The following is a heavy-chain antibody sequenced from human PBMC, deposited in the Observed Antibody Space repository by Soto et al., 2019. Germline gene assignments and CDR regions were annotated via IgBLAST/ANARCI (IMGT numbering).Heavy chain of an antibody. J-gene: IGHJ6*02. V-gene: IGHV3-33*01. CDR3: ARGTCSSSSCYSHTYYYYGMDV. Sequence: PXGSLRLSCAASGITLSSYGMHWVRQAPGKGLEWVAVIWYDGSNKYYADSVKGRFIISRDNSKNTLYLQMNSLRVEDTAVYYCARGTCSSSSCYSHTYYYYGMDVWGQGTTVTVSS. CDR2: IWYDGSNK. CDR1: GITLSSYG. D-gene: IGHD2-2*01.